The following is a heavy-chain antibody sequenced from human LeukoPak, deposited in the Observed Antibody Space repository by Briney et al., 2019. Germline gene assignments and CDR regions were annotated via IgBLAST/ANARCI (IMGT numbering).Heavy chain of an antibody. CDR2: IYTSGST. V-gene: IGHV4-4*07. J-gene: IGHJ5*02. CDR1: GGSISSYY. CDR3: ARLSVAGTGVSWFDP. Sequence: SETLSLTCTVSGGSISSYYWSWIRQPAGKGLEWIGRIYTSGSTNYNPSLKSRVTMSVDTSKNQFSLKLSSVTAADTAVYYCARLSVAGTGVSWFDPWGQGTLVTVSS. D-gene: IGHD6-19*01.